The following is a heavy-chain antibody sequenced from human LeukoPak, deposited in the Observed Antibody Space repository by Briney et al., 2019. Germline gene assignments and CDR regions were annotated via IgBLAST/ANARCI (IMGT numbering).Heavy chain of an antibody. CDR2: ITDDSTTM. V-gene: IGHV3-48*01. CDR1: GFTFSTYS. Sequence: GGSLGLSCAASGFTFSTYSMNWVRQAPGKGLEWISYITDDSTTMYYADSVKGRFTISRDNSKNTLYLQMNSLRAEDTAVYYCAKDLTIRSDGMDVWGQGTTVTVSS. D-gene: IGHD3-3*02. CDR3: AKDLTIRSDGMDV. J-gene: IGHJ6*02.